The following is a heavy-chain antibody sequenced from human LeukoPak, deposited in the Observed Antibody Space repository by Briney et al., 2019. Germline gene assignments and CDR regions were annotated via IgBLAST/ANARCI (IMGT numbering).Heavy chain of an antibody. CDR2: IYYSGSV. J-gene: IGHJ5*02. CDR1: GGSISSGNYY. CDR3: ARKTRTWSNWFDP. D-gene: IGHD1-14*01. V-gene: IGHV4-30-4*01. Sequence: SETLSLTCTVSGGSISSGNYYWSWIRQSPGKGLEWIGYIYYSGSVFYNPSLESRIIISLDTSKNQFSLKVTSLTAADSAVYYCARKTRTWSNWFDPWGQGTLVPVSS.